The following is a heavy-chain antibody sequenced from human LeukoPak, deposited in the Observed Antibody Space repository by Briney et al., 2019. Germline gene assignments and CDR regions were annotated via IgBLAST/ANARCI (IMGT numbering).Heavy chain of an antibody. CDR2: TYYRSKWYH. Sequence: SQTLSLTCAISGDSVSSNSAAWIWIRQSPSRGLEWLGMTYYRSKWYHDYAVSVRSRITVTSDTSKNQFSLRLNSVTPEDAAVYYCARTTQGIFGYWGQGTLVTVSS. CDR3: ARTTQGIFGY. J-gene: IGHJ4*02. CDR1: GDSVSSNSAA. V-gene: IGHV6-1*01. D-gene: IGHD1-1*01.